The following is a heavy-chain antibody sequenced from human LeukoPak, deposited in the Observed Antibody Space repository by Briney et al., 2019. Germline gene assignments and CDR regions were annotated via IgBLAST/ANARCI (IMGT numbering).Heavy chain of an antibody. J-gene: IGHJ2*01. CDR1: GFTFTSNA. V-gene: IGHV3-23*01. CDR3: AKVITTGTRYFDL. Sequence: GGSLRLSCAASGFTFTSNAMSWVRQAPGKGLEWVSAISADGGTTYYADSVKGRFTVSRDNSKSTLYLQMNSLRAEDTAVYFCAKVITTGTRYFDLWGRGTLVTVSS. D-gene: IGHD1-1*01. CDR2: ISADGGTT.